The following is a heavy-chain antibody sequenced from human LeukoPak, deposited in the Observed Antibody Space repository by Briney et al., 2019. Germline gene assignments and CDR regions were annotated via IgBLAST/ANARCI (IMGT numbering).Heavy chain of an antibody. CDR3: ARYSGSYYSQDWFDP. CDR1: GCTFTSYY. J-gene: IGHJ5*02. Sequence: GASVKVSCKASGCTFTSYYMHWVRQAPGQGLEWMGWISAYNGNTNYAQKLQGRVTMTTDTSTSTAYMELRSLRSDDTAVYYCARYSGSYYSQDWFDPWGQGTLVTVSS. D-gene: IGHD1-26*01. CDR2: ISAYNGNT. V-gene: IGHV1-18*04.